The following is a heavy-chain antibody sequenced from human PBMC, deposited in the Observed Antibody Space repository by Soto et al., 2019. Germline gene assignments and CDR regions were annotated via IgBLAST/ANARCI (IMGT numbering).Heavy chain of an antibody. D-gene: IGHD3-9*01. CDR3: AHRRTTTDIWTMYPDWFDP. CDR1: GFSLSTNGMG. CDR2: IYWDDDK. J-gene: IGHJ5*02. Sequence: QITLKESGPTLVKPTQTLTLTCTFSGFSLSTNGMGVGWIRQAPGKSLEWLALIYWDDDKRYSPSLKSRITITKDTSKNQVALMMTNMDPLDTATYYCAHRRTTTDIWTMYPDWFDPWGPGIVVTVSP. V-gene: IGHV2-5*02.